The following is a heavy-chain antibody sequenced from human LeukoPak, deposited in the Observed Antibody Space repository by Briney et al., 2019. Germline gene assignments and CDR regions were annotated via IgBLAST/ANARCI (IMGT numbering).Heavy chain of an antibody. D-gene: IGHD5/OR15-5a*01. CDR3: AKGSRGYTVYHFDY. V-gene: IGHV3-23*01. CDR1: GFSFSGYA. J-gene: IGHJ4*02. CDR2: ISGSGGST. Sequence: PGGSLRLSCEVSGFSFSGYAMSWVRQAPGKGLEWVSSISGSGGSTYYTDSVKGRFTISRDISKNTLYLQMNSLRAEDTAIYYCAKGSRGYTVYHFDYWGQGTLVTASS.